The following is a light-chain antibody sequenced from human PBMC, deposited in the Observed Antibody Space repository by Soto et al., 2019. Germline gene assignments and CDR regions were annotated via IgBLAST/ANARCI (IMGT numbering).Light chain of an antibody. V-gene: IGKV3-11*01. Sequence: EIVMTQSPATLSVSPGERATLSCRASQSVSSYLAWYQQKPGLAPRLLIYDASSRATGIPARFSGSGSGTDFTLTISSLEPEDFAIYYCQQRYNWPPLTFGQGTRLEIK. CDR1: QSVSSY. CDR3: QQRYNWPPLT. J-gene: IGKJ5*01. CDR2: DAS.